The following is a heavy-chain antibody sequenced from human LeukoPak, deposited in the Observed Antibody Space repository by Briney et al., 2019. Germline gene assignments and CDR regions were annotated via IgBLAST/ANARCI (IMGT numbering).Heavy chain of an antibody. CDR3: ARDYGGKFDS. CDR1: GGSISSYY. D-gene: IGHD4-23*01. Sequence: PSETLSLTCTAPGGSISSYYWSWIRQPPGKGLEWIGYIYYSGSTKYNPSLKSRLTISVDTSKNQFSLKLSSVTAADTAVYYCARDYGGKFDSWGQGTLVTVSS. CDR2: IYYSGST. J-gene: IGHJ4*02. V-gene: IGHV4-59*01.